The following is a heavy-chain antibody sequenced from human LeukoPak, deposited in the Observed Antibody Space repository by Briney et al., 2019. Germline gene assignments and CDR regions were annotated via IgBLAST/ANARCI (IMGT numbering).Heavy chain of an antibody. CDR1: GGSFSGYY. CDR2: INHSEST. Sequence: PSETLSLTCAVYGGSFSGYYWSWIRQPPGKGLEWIGEINHSESTNYNPSLKSRVTISVDTSKNQFSLKLSSVTAADTAVYYCARGEWLRSWFGYWGQGTLVTVSS. J-gene: IGHJ4*02. CDR3: ARGEWLRSWFGY. D-gene: IGHD5-12*01. V-gene: IGHV4-34*01.